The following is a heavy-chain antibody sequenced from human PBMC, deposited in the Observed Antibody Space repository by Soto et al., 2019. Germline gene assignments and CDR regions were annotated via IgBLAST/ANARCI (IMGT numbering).Heavy chain of an antibody. CDR1: EDSVSSNSAA. CDR3: ARGEQQLNWFDA. CDR2: TYYRSRWNN. Sequence: PSQTLSLTCAISEDSVSSNSAAWNWIRQSPSRGLEWLGRTYYRSRWNNDYAASVRGRITINPDTSTNQISLQLNSVTPEDTAVYYCARGEQQLNWFDAWGQGTLVTVSS. V-gene: IGHV6-1*01. D-gene: IGHD6-13*01. J-gene: IGHJ5*02.